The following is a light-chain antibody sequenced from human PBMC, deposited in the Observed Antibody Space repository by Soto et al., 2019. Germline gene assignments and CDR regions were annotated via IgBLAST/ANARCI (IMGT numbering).Light chain of an antibody. CDR2: DVT. Sequence: QSALTQSPSASGSPGQSVTISCTGTSSDIGGYNSVSWYQQHSGKAPKVRIYDVTKRPSGVPDRFSRSKSGNIASLTLSALQAEDEADYYCGLYTDTKGVGFGTGTKVTVL. CDR3: GLYTDTKGVG. V-gene: IGLV2-8*01. CDR1: SSDIGGYNS. J-gene: IGLJ1*01.